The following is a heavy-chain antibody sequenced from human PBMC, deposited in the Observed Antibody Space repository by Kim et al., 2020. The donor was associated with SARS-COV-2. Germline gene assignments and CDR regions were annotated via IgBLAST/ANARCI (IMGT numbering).Heavy chain of an antibody. Sequence: YNGNTNYAQKLQGRVTMTTDTSTSTAYMELRSLRSDDTAVYYCASPLGYWGQGTLVTVSS. J-gene: IGHJ4*02. CDR3: ASPLGY. V-gene: IGHV1-18*01. CDR2: YNGNT.